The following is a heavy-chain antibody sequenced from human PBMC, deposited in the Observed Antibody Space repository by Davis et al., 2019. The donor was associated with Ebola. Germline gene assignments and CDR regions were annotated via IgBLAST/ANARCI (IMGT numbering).Heavy chain of an antibody. V-gene: IGHV3-33*01. CDR3: AGRTYGSGSF. Sequence: GESLKISCAASGFTFSSYGMHWVRQAPGKGLEWVAVIWYDGSNKYYADSVKGRFTISRDNSKNTLYLQMNSLRADDTAVYYCAGRTYGSGSFWGQGTLVTVSS. CDR1: GFTFSSYG. J-gene: IGHJ4*02. CDR2: IWYDGSNK. D-gene: IGHD3-10*01.